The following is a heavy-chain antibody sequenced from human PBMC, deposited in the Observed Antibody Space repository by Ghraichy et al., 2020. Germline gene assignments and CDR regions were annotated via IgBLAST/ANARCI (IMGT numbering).Heavy chain of an antibody. Sequence: SQTLSLTCTVSGGSISSYYWSWIRQPPGKGLEWIGYIYYSGSTNYNPSLKSRVTISVDTSKNQFSLKLSSVTAADTAVYYCAREITNYDILTGYYGENWFDPWGQGTLVTVSS. CDR3: AREITNYDILTGYYGENWFDP. CDR1: GGSISSYY. D-gene: IGHD3-9*01. J-gene: IGHJ5*02. V-gene: IGHV4-59*01. CDR2: IYYSGST.